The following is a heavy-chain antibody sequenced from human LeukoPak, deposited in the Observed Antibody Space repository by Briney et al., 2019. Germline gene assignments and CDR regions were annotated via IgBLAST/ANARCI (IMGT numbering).Heavy chain of an antibody. CDR3: ARGARFFAYYDY. CDR2: IYNGGTT. Sequence: SETLSLTCTVSGGSISSSSYYWGWIRQLPGKGLEWIGYIYNGGTTYYNPSLKSRVIISVDTSKNQFSLKLKSVTAADTAMYYCARGARFFAYYDYWGQGTLVTVSS. D-gene: IGHD2-21*01. J-gene: IGHJ4*02. CDR1: GGSISSSSYY. V-gene: IGHV4-31*03.